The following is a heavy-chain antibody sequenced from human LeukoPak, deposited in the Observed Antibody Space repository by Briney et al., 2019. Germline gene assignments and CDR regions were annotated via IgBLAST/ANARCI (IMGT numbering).Heavy chain of an antibody. D-gene: IGHD3-10*01. Sequence: GGSLRLSCTASGFTFGDYAMSWFRQAPGKGLEWVGFIRSKAYGGTTEYAASVKGRFTISRDDSKSIAYLQMNSLKTEDTAVYYCTRGYGSGSNQYYYGMDVWGQGTMVTVSS. CDR1: GFTFGDYA. CDR2: IRSKAYGGTT. V-gene: IGHV3-49*03. CDR3: TRGYGSGSNQYYYGMDV. J-gene: IGHJ6*02.